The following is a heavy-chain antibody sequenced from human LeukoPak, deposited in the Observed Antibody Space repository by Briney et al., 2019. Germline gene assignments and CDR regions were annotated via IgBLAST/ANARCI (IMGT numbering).Heavy chain of an antibody. V-gene: IGHV3-9*01. CDR1: GYSFKDYG. CDR2: INWNGGGT. Sequence: PGGSLRLSCAATGYSFKDYGMHWVRQPPGKGLEWVSAINWNGGGTDYADSVKGRFTIFRDNAKNSLYLQLSSLRPEDTALYYCAKHLTATNTYTFFGLDVWGQGTSVTVSS. CDR3: AKHLTATNTYTFFGLDV. D-gene: IGHD1-26*01. J-gene: IGHJ6*02.